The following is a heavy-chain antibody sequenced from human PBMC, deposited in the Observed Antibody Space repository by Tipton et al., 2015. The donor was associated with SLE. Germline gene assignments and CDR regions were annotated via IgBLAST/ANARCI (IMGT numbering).Heavy chain of an antibody. CDR3: ASMRGSNSSGYYYKGYFDY. CDR2: IYSGGRT. Sequence: SLRLSCAASGFTVSSNYMSWVRQAPGKGLEWVSVIYSGGRTYHADSVKGRFTISRDNSKNMVYLQMNSLRPEDTAVYFCASMRGSNSSGYYYKGYFDYWGQGTLVTVSS. D-gene: IGHD3-22*01. J-gene: IGHJ4*02. CDR1: GFTVSSNY. V-gene: IGHV3-53*05.